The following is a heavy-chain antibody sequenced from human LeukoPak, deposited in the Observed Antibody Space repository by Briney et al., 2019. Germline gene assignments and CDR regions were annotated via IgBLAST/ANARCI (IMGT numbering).Heavy chain of an antibody. CDR3: AKGYPSGSFPFDY. D-gene: IGHD3-10*01. CDR1: GFTFSSYA. V-gene: IGHV3-23*01. CDR2: ISGSGSST. Sequence: GGSLRLSCAASGFTFSSYAMNWVRQAPGKGLEWVSSISGSGSSTYYADSVKGRFTISRDNSKNTLYLQVNSLRAEDTALYYCAKGYPSGSFPFDYWGQGTLVTVSS. J-gene: IGHJ4*02.